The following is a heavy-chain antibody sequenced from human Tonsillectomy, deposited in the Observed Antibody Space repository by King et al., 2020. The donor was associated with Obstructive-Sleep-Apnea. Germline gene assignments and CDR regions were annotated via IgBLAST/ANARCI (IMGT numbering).Heavy chain of an antibody. CDR1: GFTFDDYT. J-gene: IGHJ6*02. CDR2: ISWDGGST. CDR3: AKDNMVRGASYYYYYGMDA. V-gene: IGHV3-43*01. D-gene: IGHD3-10*01. Sequence: VQLVESGGVVVQPGGSLRLSCAASGFTFDDYTMHWVRQAPGKGLEWVALISWDGGSTYYADSVKGRFTISRDNSKNSLYLQMNSLRTEDTALYYCAKDNMVRGASYYYYYGMDAWGQGTTVTVSS.